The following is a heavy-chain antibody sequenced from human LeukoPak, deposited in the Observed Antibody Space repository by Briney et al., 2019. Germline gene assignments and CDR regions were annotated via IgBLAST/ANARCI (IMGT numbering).Heavy chain of an antibody. CDR2: ISGSGGST. Sequence: GGSLRLSCAASGFTFSSYAMSWVRQAPGKGLEWVSAISGSGGSTYYADSVKGRFTISRDNSTNTLYLQMNSLRAEDTAVYYCAKDSDYDFWSGYVGYWGQGTLVTVSS. D-gene: IGHD3-3*01. CDR3: AKDSDYDFWSGYVGY. CDR1: GFTFSSYA. V-gene: IGHV3-23*01. J-gene: IGHJ4*02.